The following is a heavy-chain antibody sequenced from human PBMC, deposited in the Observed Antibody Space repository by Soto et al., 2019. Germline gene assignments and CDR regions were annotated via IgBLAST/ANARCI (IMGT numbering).Heavy chain of an antibody. CDR2: LSRSSTGI. V-gene: IGHV3-48*02. J-gene: IGHJ6*02. CDR1: GFTFSLYS. D-gene: IGHD3-10*01. CDR3: ARAVTWGLDV. Sequence: EVQLVESGGGLVQPGGSLRLSCAASGFTFSLYSMSWLRQAPGKGLEWVSSLSRSSTGIHYADSVKSRFTISRDDATNSMLLQMNRLRDGDTAVYYCARAVTWGLDVWCQGTTVSISS.